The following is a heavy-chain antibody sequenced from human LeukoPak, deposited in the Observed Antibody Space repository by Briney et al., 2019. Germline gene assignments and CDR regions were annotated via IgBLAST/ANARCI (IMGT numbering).Heavy chain of an antibody. D-gene: IGHD5-18*01. CDR3: ARVAYSYALDDAFDI. J-gene: IGHJ3*02. CDR2: INHSGST. CDR1: GGSFSGYY. V-gene: IGHV4-34*01. Sequence: PSETLSLTCAVYGGSFSGYYWSWIRQPPGKGLEWIGEINHSGSTNYNPSLKSRVTISVDTSKNQFSLKLSSVTAADTAVYYCARVAYSYALDDAFDIWGQGTMVTVSS.